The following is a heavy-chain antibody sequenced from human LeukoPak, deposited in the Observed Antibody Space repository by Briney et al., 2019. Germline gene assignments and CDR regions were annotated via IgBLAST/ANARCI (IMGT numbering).Heavy chain of an antibody. CDR3: ASGDIAVAGGGY. J-gene: IGHJ4*02. D-gene: IGHD6-19*01. CDR1: GDTFIPYT. Sequence: SVKVSCKASGDTFIPYTFSWVRQAPGQGLEWMGRIIPSLDISNYAQKFQGRVTLSADKATTTTYMELTSLRSEDTAVYYCASGDIAVAGGGYWGQGTLVTVSS. V-gene: IGHV1-69*02. CDR2: IIPSLDIS.